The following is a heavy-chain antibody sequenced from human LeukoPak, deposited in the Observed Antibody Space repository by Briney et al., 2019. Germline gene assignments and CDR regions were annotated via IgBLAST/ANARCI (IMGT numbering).Heavy chain of an antibody. J-gene: IGHJ3*02. CDR1: GFTFSSYA. D-gene: IGHD3-16*01. Sequence: PGGSLRLSCAASGFTFSSYAMSWVRQAPGKGLEWVSGISGSGGNTYYADSVEGRFTISRDNSKNTMYVQMNSLRAEDTAIYYCAKKGRGNDAFDIWGQGTMVTVSS. CDR2: ISGSGGNT. V-gene: IGHV3-23*01. CDR3: AKKGRGNDAFDI.